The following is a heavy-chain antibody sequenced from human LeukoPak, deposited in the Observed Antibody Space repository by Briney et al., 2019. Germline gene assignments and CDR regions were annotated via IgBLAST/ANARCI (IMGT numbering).Heavy chain of an antibody. J-gene: IGHJ4*02. CDR1: GGSISSGSYY. Sequence: SQTLSLTCTDSGGSISSGSYYWSWIRQPAGKGLEWIGRIYTSGSTNYNPSLKSRVTISVDTSKNQFSLKLSSVTAADTAVYYCARSGYYDILTGLLYFDYWGQGTLVTVSS. V-gene: IGHV4-61*02. CDR2: IYTSGST. CDR3: ARSGYYDILTGLLYFDY. D-gene: IGHD3-9*01.